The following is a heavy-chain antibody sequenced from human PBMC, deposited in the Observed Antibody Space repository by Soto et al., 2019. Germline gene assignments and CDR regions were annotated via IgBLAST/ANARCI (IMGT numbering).Heavy chain of an antibody. CDR3: ARLKVVTETLFQH. J-gene: IGHJ1*01. V-gene: IGHV4-39*01. D-gene: IGHD3-22*01. CDR1: GASISNSFYY. CDR2: IHYSGST. Sequence: SETLSLTCTVSGASISNSFYYWGWIRQPPGKGLEWIGSIHYSGSTYYNPSLNSRVTISVDTSKNQFSLKVNSVTAEDTAVYYCARLKVVTETLFQHWGQGTLVTVSS.